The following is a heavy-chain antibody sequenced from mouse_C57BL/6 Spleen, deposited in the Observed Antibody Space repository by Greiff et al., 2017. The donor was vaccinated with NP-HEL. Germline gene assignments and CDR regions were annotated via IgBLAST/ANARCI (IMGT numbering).Heavy chain of an antibody. J-gene: IGHJ3*01. D-gene: IGHD2-2*01. CDR1: GYTFTSYT. CDR2: INPSSGCT. V-gene: IGHV1-4*01. Sequence: VKLVQSGAELARPGASVKISCKASGYTFTSYTMHWVKQRHGKGLEWIGYINPSSGCTKYNQKFKDKATLTADKSSSTAYMQLSSLTSEDSADYYGGRGRDGDDGAGFAYWGQGTLVTVSA. CDR3: GRGRDGDDGAGFAY.